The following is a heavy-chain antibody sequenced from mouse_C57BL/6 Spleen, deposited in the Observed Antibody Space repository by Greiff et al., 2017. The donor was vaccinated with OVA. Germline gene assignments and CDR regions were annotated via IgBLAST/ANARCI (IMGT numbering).Heavy chain of an antibody. D-gene: IGHD3-1*01. CDR3: AREGGYGGYFDY. V-gene: IGHV1-80*01. CDR2: IYPGDGDT. Sequence: QVHVKQSGAELVKPGASVKISCKASGYAFSSYWMNWVKQRPGKGLEWIGQIYPGDGDTNYNGKFKGKATLTADKSSSTAYMQLSSLTSEDSAVYFCAREGGYGGYFDYWGQGTTLTVSS. CDR1: GYAFSSYW. J-gene: IGHJ2*01.